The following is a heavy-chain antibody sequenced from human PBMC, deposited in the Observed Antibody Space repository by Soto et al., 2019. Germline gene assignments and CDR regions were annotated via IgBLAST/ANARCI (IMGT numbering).Heavy chain of an antibody. CDR3: AVVAVAVEGWFDH. J-gene: IGHJ5*02. CDR1: GGSTSSSNW. CDR2: IYHSGGT. V-gene: IGHV4-4*03. Sequence: LRRTLSLTCAVSGGSTSSSNWWNWVRQPPGKGLEWIGEIYHSGGTNYNPSLKSRVTISVDKSKNQFSLKLSSVTAADTAVYYCAVVAVAVEGWFDHWGQGTLVTVSS. D-gene: IGHD6-19*01.